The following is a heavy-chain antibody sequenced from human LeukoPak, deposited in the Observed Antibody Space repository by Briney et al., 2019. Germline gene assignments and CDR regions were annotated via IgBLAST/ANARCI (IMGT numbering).Heavy chain of an antibody. Sequence: SETLSLTCTVSGDSISSGDYYWSWIRQHPGKGLEWIGYIYYSGSTYYNPSLKGRVTISVDTSKNQFSLKLSSVTAADTAVYYCARDYYDSSGPFFDYWGQGTLVTVSS. J-gene: IGHJ4*02. CDR2: IYYSGST. D-gene: IGHD3-22*01. CDR3: ARDYYDSSGPFFDY. CDR1: GDSISSGDYY. V-gene: IGHV4-31*03.